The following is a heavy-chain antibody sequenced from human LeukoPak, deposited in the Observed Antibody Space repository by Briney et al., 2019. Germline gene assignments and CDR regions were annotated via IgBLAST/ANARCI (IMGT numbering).Heavy chain of an antibody. D-gene: IGHD3-10*01. Sequence: SVKVSCKASGGTFSSYAISWVRQAPGQGLEWMGGIIPIFGTANYAQKFQGRVTITPDESTSTAYMELSSRRAEDTAVHYCAGVVSGSGSWITPDWFDPWGQGTLVTVSS. J-gene: IGHJ5*02. CDR1: GGTFSSYA. CDR3: AGVVSGSGSWITPDWFDP. CDR2: IIPIFGTA. V-gene: IGHV1-69*13.